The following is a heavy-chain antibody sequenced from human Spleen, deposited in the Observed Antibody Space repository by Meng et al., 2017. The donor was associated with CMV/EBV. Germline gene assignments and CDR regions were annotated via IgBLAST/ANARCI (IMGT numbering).Heavy chain of an antibody. Sequence: GESLKISCAASGFSFENFALHWVRQAPGKGLEWVSSISSSSSYIYYADSVKGRFTISRDNAKNSLYLQMNSLRAEDTAVYYCARGSNYGFHWGQGTLVTVSS. J-gene: IGHJ4*02. V-gene: IGHV3-21*01. CDR3: ARGSNYGFH. D-gene: IGHD3-10*01. CDR1: GFSFENFA. CDR2: ISSSSSYI.